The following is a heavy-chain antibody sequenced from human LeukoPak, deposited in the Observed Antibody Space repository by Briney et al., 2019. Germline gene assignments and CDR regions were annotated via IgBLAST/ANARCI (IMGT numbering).Heavy chain of an antibody. CDR1: GFAFSDSR. J-gene: IGHJ4*02. Sequence: PGGSLRLSCVASGFAFSDSRMHWVRQAPGKGLEWVSRITGDGSSTAYASSVKGRFTVSRDNARTTLYLQMNSLRVEDTAVYLCAKSRRDFWGQGTLVTVSS. V-gene: IGHV3-74*01. CDR2: ITGDGSST. CDR3: AKSRRDF.